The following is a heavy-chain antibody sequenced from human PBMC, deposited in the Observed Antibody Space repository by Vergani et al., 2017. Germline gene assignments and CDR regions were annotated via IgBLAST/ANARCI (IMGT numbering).Heavy chain of an antibody. CDR2: ISGSGGST. V-gene: IGHV3-23*01. CDR1: GFTFSSYA. Sequence: EVQLLESGGGLVQPGGSLRLSCAASGFTFSSYAMSWVRQAPGKGLEWVSAISGSGGSTYYADSVKGRFTISRDTSKNTRYLQMNSLRAEDTAVYYWAKIMGGVAVAGAAFEIWGQGTMVTVSS. D-gene: IGHD6-19*01. J-gene: IGHJ3*02. CDR3: AKIMGGVAVAGAAFEI.